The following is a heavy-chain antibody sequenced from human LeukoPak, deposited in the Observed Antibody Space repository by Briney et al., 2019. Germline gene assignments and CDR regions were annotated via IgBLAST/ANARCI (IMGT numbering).Heavy chain of an antibody. V-gene: IGHV4-59*12. J-gene: IGHJ6*02. CDR3: ARDLGGYSSGWYDEYYYYYGMDV. CDR2: IYYSGST. Sequence: SEALSLTCTVSGVSISSYYWSWIRQPPGKGLEWIGYIYYSGSTNCNPSLKSRVTISLDTSKNQFSLKLSSVTAADTAVYYCARDLGGYSSGWYDEYYYYYGMDVWGQGTTVTVSS. D-gene: IGHD6-19*01. CDR1: GVSISSYY.